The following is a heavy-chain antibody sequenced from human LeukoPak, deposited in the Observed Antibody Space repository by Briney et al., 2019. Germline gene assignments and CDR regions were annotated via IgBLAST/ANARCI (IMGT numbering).Heavy chain of an antibody. D-gene: IGHD6-13*01. CDR1: GFTFSGYW. J-gene: IGHJ4*02. CDR3: ARDLAAGGPCNF. V-gene: IGHV3-7*01. Sequence: PGGSLRLSCAASGFTFSGYWMSWVRQAPGKGLEWVANIKQDGSEKYYVDSVRGRFTISRDNAKNSLFLQMDSLRVEDTAVYYCARDLAAGGPCNFGGQGTLVTVSS. CDR2: IKQDGSEK.